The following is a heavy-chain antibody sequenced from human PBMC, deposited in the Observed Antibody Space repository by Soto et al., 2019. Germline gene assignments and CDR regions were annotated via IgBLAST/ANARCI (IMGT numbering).Heavy chain of an antibody. CDR3: AREYTSGWAY. Sequence: SETLSLTCTVSGGSISSSSYYWGWIRQPPGKGLEWIGNIYYSGSTYYNPSLKSRVTISVDTSKNQFSLKLSSVTAADTAVYYCAREYTSGWAYWGQGTLVTVSS. V-gene: IGHV4-39*07. CDR2: IYYSGST. CDR1: GGSISSSSYY. J-gene: IGHJ4*02. D-gene: IGHD6-19*01.